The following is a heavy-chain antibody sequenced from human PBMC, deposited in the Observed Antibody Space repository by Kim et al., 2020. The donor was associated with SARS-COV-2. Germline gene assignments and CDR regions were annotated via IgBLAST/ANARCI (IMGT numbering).Heavy chain of an antibody. Sequence: GGSLRLSCATSGFTFSAYDMNWVRLPPGKGLEWLSFITKNSATIYYADSVKGRFTISRDNAKNSLYLQINSLRDEDTGVYYCVSDRWGGAFDIWGQGTMV. CDR1: GFTFSAYD. CDR2: ITKNSATI. J-gene: IGHJ3*02. D-gene: IGHD3-16*01. V-gene: IGHV3-48*02. CDR3: VSDRWGGAFDI.